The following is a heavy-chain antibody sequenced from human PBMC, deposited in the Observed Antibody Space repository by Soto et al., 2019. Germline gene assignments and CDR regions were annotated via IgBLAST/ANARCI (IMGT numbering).Heavy chain of an antibody. CDR1: DYSFNTYW. Sequence: GESLKISCKGSDYSFNTYWIAWVRQMPGKGLEWMGIIYPGDSDTRYSPSFQGQVTISADKSISTAHLQWSSLKASDTAMYYCAKGPQGVGGPGYYYGVDVWGQGTRSPLL. CDR3: AKGPQGVGGPGYYYGVDV. J-gene: IGHJ6*02. CDR2: IYPGDSDT. D-gene: IGHD3-16*01. V-gene: IGHV5-51*01.